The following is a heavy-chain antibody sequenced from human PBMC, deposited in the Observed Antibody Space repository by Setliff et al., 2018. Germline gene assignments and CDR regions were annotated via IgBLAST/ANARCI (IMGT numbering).Heavy chain of an antibody. D-gene: IGHD2-21*02. V-gene: IGHV4-38-2*02. CDR2: IGHTGSI. J-gene: IGHJ4*02. CDR1: GYSISSGDI. Sequence: SETLSLTCTVSGYSISSGDIWGWIRQPPGKGLEWVGNIGHTGSINYNQSLKSLLTISRNTSKNQVALRLNSVTATDTAVYYCARDLGHGGDSDYWGQGILVTVSS. CDR3: ARDLGHGGDSDY.